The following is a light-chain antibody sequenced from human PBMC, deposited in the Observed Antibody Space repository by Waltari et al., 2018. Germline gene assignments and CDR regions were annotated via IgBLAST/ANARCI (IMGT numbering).Light chain of an antibody. V-gene: IGKV3-11*01. CDR2: DAS. CDR1: QSVSSY. Sequence: EIVLTQSPATLSLSPGERATLSCRASQSVSSYLTWYQQKPGQAPRLLLYDASNRATGIPARFSGSGSGTDFTLTISSLEPEDCAVYYCQQRSNWPSITFGQGTRLEIK. J-gene: IGKJ5*01. CDR3: QQRSNWPSIT.